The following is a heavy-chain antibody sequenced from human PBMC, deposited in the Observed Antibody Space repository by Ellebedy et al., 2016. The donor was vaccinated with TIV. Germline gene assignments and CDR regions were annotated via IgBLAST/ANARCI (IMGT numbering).Heavy chain of an antibody. CDR2: IRSKAFGGTT. CDR1: GFTFGDHY. J-gene: IGHJ4*02. Sequence: GGSLRLSCTASGFTFGDHYMDWVRQAPGKGLEWVGFIRSKAFGGTTVYAASVRGRFTISRDDSRNSVYLQMNSLKSEDTAVYYCARRGRYSSGWYLDYWGQGTLVTVSS. D-gene: IGHD6-19*01. CDR3: ARRGRYSSGWYLDY. V-gene: IGHV3-72*01.